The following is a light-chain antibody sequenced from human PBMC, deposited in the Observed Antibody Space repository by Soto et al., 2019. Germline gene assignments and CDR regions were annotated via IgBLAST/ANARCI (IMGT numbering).Light chain of an antibody. CDR3: QQDNHWPPWLT. V-gene: IGKV3-15*01. CDR2: GAS. Sequence: EIEMTQSPATLSVSPGERATLSCRASQSVNTNLAWYQQKPGQAPRLLIYGASTRAPGIPARFSGSGSGTEFTLTVSSLQSEYVAVDYDQQDNHWPPWLTCGGGNKVEVK. CDR1: QSVNTN. J-gene: IGKJ4*01.